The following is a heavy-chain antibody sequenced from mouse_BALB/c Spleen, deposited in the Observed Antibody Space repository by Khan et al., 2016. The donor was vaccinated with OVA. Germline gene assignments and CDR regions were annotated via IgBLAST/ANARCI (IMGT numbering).Heavy chain of an antibody. V-gene: IGHV1-4*01. Sequence: VELVESGAELARPGASVKISCKASGYTFTNYTMHWVNQRPGQGLEWIGYINPSSGYTNYNQNFNDKATFTTDRSSSTAYMQMSSLTSDDSAVYYCVRITNHRYYLDYWGQGTTLTVSS. J-gene: IGHJ2*01. CDR1: GYTFTNYT. CDR3: VRITNHRYYLDY. CDR2: INPSSGYT. D-gene: IGHD6-1*01.